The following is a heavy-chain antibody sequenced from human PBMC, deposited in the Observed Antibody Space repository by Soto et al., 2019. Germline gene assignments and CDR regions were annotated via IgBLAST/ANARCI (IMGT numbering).Heavy chain of an antibody. CDR2: IKQDGSEK. V-gene: IGHV3-7*01. CDR1: GFTFSGYC. J-gene: IGHJ4*02. D-gene: IGHD1-26*01. Sequence: EVHLVESGGGLVRPGGSLRLSCAASGFTFSGYCMSWVRQAPGKGLEWVANIKQDGSEKYYVDSVKGRFTISRDNAENSLYLPMYSLRAEDTAVYYCTRGRCRSESYCCFDYWGQGSLVTVSS. CDR3: TRGRCRSESYCCFDY.